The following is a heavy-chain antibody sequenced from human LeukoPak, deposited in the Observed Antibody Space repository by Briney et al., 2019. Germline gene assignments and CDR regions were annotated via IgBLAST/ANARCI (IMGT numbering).Heavy chain of an antibody. CDR2: IYSGGST. J-gene: IGHJ3*02. Sequence: GGSLRLSCAASGFTVSSNYMSWVRQAPGKGLEWVSVIYSGGSTYYADSVKGRFTISRDNSKNTLYLQMNSLRAEDTAVYYCARAGGSYGDTDAFDIWGQGTMVTVSS. CDR3: ARAGGSYGDTDAFDI. CDR1: GFTVSSNY. V-gene: IGHV3-66*01. D-gene: IGHD1-26*01.